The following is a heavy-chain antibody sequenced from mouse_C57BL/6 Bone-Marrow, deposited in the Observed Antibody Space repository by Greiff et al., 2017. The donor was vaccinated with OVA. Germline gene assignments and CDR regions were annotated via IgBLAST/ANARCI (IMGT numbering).Heavy chain of an antibody. D-gene: IGHD2-4*01. CDR3: ANPIYYDYLRY. Sequence: VQVVESGPELVKPGASVKISCKASGYTFTDYYINWVKQRPGQGLEWIGWIFPGSGSTYYNEKFKGKATLTVDKSSSTAYMLLSSLTSEDSAVYFCANPIYYDYLRYWGQGTTLTVSS. V-gene: IGHV1-75*01. CDR1: GYTFTDYY. J-gene: IGHJ2*01. CDR2: IFPGSGST.